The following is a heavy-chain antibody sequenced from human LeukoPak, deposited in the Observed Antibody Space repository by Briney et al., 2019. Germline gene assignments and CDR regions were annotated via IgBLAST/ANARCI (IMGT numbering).Heavy chain of an antibody. CDR2: SYYSGST. Sequence: SETLSLTCTVSGGSISSSSYCWGWIRQPPGKGLEWSGSSYYSGSTYYNPSLKRRVTISVDTYKNQSSLKLSSVNAADTAVYYCARQSVVPAAISGYDSWFDPWGQGTLVTVSS. J-gene: IGHJ5*02. CDR3: ARQSVVPAAISGYDSWFDP. D-gene: IGHD2-2*02. CDR1: GGSISSSSYC. V-gene: IGHV4-39*01.